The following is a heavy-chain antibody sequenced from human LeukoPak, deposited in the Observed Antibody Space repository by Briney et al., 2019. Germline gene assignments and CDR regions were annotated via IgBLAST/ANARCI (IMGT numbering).Heavy chain of an antibody. J-gene: IGHJ4*02. Sequence: GGSLILSCTGSGFTFGDYSISWARQAPGKGLEWVGFIRMTADGGTQEYAAAVKGRFIISRDDSKDSAYLQINSLKSEDTAVYYCTRGTGAPSYWGQGTLVTVSS. CDR1: GFTFGDYS. CDR3: TRGTGAPSY. D-gene: IGHD3-16*01. CDR2: IRMTADGGTQ. V-gene: IGHV3-49*04.